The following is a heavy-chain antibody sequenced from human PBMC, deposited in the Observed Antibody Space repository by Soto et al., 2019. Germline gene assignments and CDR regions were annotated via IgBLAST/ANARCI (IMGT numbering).Heavy chain of an antibody. J-gene: IGHJ5*02. V-gene: IGHV4-59*01. CDR2: IYYSGST. CDR3: ARTTVRGVNWFDP. CDR1: GGSISSYY. Sequence: SETLSLTCTVSGGSISSYYWSWIRQPPGKGLEWIGYIYYSGSTNYNPSLKSRVTISVDTSKNQFSLKLSSVTAADTAVYYCARTTVRGVNWFDPWGQGTLVPVSS. D-gene: IGHD4-4*01.